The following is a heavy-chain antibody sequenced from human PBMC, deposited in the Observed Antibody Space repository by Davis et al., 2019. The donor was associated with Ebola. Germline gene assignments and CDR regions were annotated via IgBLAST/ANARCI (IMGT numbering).Heavy chain of an antibody. CDR3: ARGPPEDVVVVVVAADY. V-gene: IGHV3-7*01. J-gene: IGHJ4*02. D-gene: IGHD2-15*01. Sequence: GESLKISCAASGFTFSSYWMSWVRQAPGKGLEWVANIKQDGSEKYYVDSVKDRITISRDNAKNSLYLQMNSLRAEDTAVYYCARGPPEDVVVVVVAADYWGQGTLVTVSS. CDR1: GFTFSSYW. CDR2: IKQDGSEK.